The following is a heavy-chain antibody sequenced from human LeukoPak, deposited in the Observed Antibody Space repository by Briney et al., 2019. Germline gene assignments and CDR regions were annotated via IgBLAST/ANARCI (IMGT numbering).Heavy chain of an antibody. CDR2: ITGSGGTT. CDR1: GFTFSSYA. CDR3: AGGLYYYYMDV. D-gene: IGHD3-16*01. J-gene: IGHJ6*03. V-gene: IGHV3-23*01. Sequence: GGSLRLSCAASGFTFSSYAMTWVRQAPGKGLERVSGITGSGGTTYYADSVRGRFTISRDNSRNTLYLQLNSLRAEDTAVYFCAGGLYYYYMDVWGRGTTVTVSS.